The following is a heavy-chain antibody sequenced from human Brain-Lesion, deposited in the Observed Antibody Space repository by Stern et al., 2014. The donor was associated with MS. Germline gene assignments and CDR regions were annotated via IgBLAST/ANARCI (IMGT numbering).Heavy chain of an antibody. D-gene: IGHD5-12*01. CDR1: GYLFDDYW. CDR2: IFPRDSNT. J-gene: IGHJ4*02. Sequence: VQLVQSGAEVKKPGESLKISCEASGYLFDDYWIGWVRQMSGRGLELVAIIFPRDSNTRYSPSVQGQVTLSADKSTSNAYLQWRALKPSNPPMYYWARSPATPSGYDRFDYWGQGALVTVSS. CDR3: ARSPATPSGYDRFDY. V-gene: IGHV5-51*03.